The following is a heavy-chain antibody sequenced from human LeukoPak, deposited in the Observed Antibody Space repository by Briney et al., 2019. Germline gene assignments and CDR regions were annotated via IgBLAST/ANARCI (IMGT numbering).Heavy chain of an antibody. J-gene: IGHJ1*01. CDR2: IKQDGSEK. D-gene: IGHD3-10*01. CDR1: GFTFSSYW. V-gene: IGHV3-7*03. Sequence: GGSLRLSCAASGFTFSSYWMSWVRQAPGKGLEWVANIKQDGSEKYYVDSVKGRFTISRDNAKNSLYLQMNSLRAEDTAVYYCAREFVYYGSGSLPLAEYFQHWGQGTLVTVSS. CDR3: AREFVYYGSGSLPLAEYFQH.